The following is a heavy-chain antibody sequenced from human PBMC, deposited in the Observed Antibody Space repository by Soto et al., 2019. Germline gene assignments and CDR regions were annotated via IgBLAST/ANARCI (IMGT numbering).Heavy chain of an antibody. CDR3: ARDLIVGATGGNYYYYGMDV. Sequence: GGSLRLSCAASGFTFSSYAMHWVRQAPGKGLEWVAVISYDGSNKYYADSVKGRFTISRDNSKNTLYLQMNSLRAEDTAVYYCARDLIVGATGGNYYYYGMDVWGQGTTVTVSS. J-gene: IGHJ6*02. CDR2: ISYDGSNK. CDR1: GFTFSSYA. D-gene: IGHD1-26*01. V-gene: IGHV3-30-3*01.